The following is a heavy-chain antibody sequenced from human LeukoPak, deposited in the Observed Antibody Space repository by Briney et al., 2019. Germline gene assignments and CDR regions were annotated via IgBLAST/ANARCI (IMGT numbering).Heavy chain of an antibody. D-gene: IGHD2-21*01. V-gene: IGHV3-9*03. Sequence: PGGSLRLSCAASGFTFSSYEMNWVRQAPGKGLEWVSGISWNSGSIGYADSVKGRFTISRDNAKNSLYLQMNSLRAEDMALYYCAKDIFSGYYYYYMDVWGKGTTVTVSS. CDR2: ISWNSGSI. CDR3: AKDIFSGYYYYYMDV. J-gene: IGHJ6*03. CDR1: GFTFSSYE.